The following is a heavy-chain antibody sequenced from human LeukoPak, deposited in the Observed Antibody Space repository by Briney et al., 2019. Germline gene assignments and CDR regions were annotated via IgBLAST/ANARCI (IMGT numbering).Heavy chain of an antibody. D-gene: IGHD5/OR15-5a*01. CDR1: GGTFSSYA. CDR2: IIPIFGTA. CDR3: ARDREASKPGYYYYMDF. V-gene: IGHV1-69*13. Sequence: SVKVSSKASGGTFSSYAISWVRQAPGQGLEWMGGIIPIFGTANYAQKFQGRVTITADESTSTAYMELSSLRSEDTAVYYCARDREASKPGYYYYMDFWGKGTTVTVSS. J-gene: IGHJ6*03.